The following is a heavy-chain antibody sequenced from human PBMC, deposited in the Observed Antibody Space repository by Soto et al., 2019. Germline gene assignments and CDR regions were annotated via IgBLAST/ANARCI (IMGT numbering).Heavy chain of an antibody. CDR3: AKFCVSGGRCHAALDS. V-gene: IGHV1-18*04. J-gene: IGHJ4*02. CDR2: ARGDNGYT. CDR1: GYSFINYG. Sequence: QAQLVQSGAAVTKPGASVRVSCKTSGYSFINYGITWERQAHGQWLEWLGLARGDNGYTRHAQQFQGRVTMSTDTSTSTAYMELRSLRSDDTSIYYCAKFCVSGGRCHAALDSWGQGTLVTVSS. D-gene: IGHD2-15*01.